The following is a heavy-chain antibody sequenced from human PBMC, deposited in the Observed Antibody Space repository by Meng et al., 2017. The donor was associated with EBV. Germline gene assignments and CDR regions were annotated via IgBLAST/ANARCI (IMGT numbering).Heavy chain of an antibody. CDR2: INHSGST. CDR3: ARGRWLQPGSYFDY. J-gene: IGHJ4*02. CDR1: GGSFSGYY. Sequence: LQQGGAGLLKPSETLSLTCAVYGGSFSGYYWSWIRQPPGKGLEWIGEINHSGSTNYNPSLKSRVTISVDTSKNQFSLKLSSVTAADTAVYYCARGRWLQPGSYFDYWGQGTLVTVSS. D-gene: IGHD5-24*01. V-gene: IGHV4-34*01.